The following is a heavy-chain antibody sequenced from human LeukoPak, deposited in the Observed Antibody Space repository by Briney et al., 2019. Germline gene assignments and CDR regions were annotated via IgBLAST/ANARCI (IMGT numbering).Heavy chain of an antibody. CDR3: ARPLQGIVGATGFDY. J-gene: IGHJ4*02. CDR1: EYSFATYW. Sequence: GESLKISCQGSEYSFATYWIAWLRPMPGKGLEWMGIIYPSDSDTRYSPSFQGQVTISADKSIKTAYLQWSSLKASDTAMYYCARPLQGIVGATGFDYWGQGTLVTVSS. CDR2: IYPSDSDT. V-gene: IGHV5-51*01. D-gene: IGHD1-26*01.